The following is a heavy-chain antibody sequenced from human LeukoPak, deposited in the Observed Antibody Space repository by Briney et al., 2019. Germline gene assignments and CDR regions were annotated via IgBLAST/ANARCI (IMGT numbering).Heavy chain of an antibody. CDR3: ARCRYYDFWSGYQKNWFDP. Sequence: SETLSLTCAVSGYSISSGYYWGWIRQPPGKGLEWIGSIYHSGSTYYNPSLKSRVTMSVDTSKNQFSLKLSSVTAADTAVYYCARCRYYDFWSGYQKNWFDPWGQGTLVTVSS. J-gene: IGHJ5*02. CDR1: GYSISSGYY. V-gene: IGHV4-38-2*01. CDR2: IYHSGST. D-gene: IGHD3-3*01.